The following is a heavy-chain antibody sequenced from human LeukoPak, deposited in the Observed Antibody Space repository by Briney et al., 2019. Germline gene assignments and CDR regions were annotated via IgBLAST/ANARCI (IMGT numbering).Heavy chain of an antibody. CDR1: GFTFSSNG. V-gene: IGHV3-30*18. D-gene: IGHD3-10*01. Sequence: HPGRSLRLSCAASGFTFSSNGMHWVRQAPGKGLEWVAVISFDGNNKYYADSVKGRFTISRDNSKSTLYLQMSSLRAEDTAVYYCAKDLSRFVVREVIVEYFDYWGQGTLVTVSS. CDR2: ISFDGNNK. CDR3: AKDLSRFVVREVIVEYFDY. J-gene: IGHJ4*02.